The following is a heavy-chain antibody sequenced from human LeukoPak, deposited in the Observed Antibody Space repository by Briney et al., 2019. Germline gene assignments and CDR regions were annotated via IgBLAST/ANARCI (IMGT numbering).Heavy chain of an antibody. CDR3: ARESLAGVKYYYGMDV. Sequence: ASVKVSCTASGYTFTGYYLHWVRQAPGQGLEWMGRINPNSGGTNYAQKFQGRVTMTRDTSISTAYMELRSLRSDDTAVYYCARESLAGVKYYYGMDVWGQGTTVTVSS. J-gene: IGHJ6*02. CDR1: GYTFTGYY. V-gene: IGHV1-2*06. CDR2: INPNSGGT. D-gene: IGHD2-8*01.